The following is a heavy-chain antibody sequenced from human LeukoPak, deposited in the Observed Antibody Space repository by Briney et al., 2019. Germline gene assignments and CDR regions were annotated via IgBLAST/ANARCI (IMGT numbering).Heavy chain of an antibody. D-gene: IGHD3-9*01. V-gene: IGHV1-8*01. J-gene: IGHJ4*02. CDR3: ARGHYDILTGTI. CDR1: GYTFTSYD. CDR2: MNPNSGNT. Sequence: GASVKVSCKASGYTFTSYDINWVRQATGQGLEWMGWMNPNSGNTGYAQEFQGRVTMTRNTSISTAYMELSSLRSEDTAVYYCARGHYDILTGTIWGQGTLVTVSS.